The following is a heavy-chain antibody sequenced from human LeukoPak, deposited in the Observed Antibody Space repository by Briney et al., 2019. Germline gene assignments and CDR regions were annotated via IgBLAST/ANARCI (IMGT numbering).Heavy chain of an antibody. Sequence: GGSLRLSCAASGFTFSGFAMSWVRRTPGKGLEWVSGISWNSGSIGYADSVKGRFTISRDNAKNSLYLQMNSLRAEDTALYYCAKDSSGPVDRPHYWGQGTLVTVSS. CDR1: GFTFSGFA. CDR2: ISWNSGSI. CDR3: AKDSSGPVDRPHY. J-gene: IGHJ4*02. V-gene: IGHV3-9*01. D-gene: IGHD6-19*01.